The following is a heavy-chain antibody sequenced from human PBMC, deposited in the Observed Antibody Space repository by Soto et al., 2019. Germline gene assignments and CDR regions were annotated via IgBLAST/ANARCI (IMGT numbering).Heavy chain of an antibody. CDR1: GFSLSTSEVG. Sequence: QITLKESGPTLVKPTQTLTLTCTFSGFSLSTSEVGVGWIRQPPEKALEWLALIYWDDDKRYSPSLKSRLTITKDTSKNQVVLTMTNMDPVDTATYYCVQIVTTVTTKWGQGTLVTVSS. V-gene: IGHV2-5*02. J-gene: IGHJ4*02. CDR2: IYWDDDK. D-gene: IGHD4-17*01. CDR3: VQIVTTVTTK.